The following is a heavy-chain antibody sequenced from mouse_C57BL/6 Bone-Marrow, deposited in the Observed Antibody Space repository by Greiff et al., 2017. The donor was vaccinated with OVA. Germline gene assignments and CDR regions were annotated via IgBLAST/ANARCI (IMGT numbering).Heavy chain of an antibody. CDR2: ISDGGSYT. CDR1: GFTFSSYA. CDR3: ARVMVTTGGFDY. Sequence: EVKVEESGGGLVKPGGSLKLSCAASGFTFSSYAMSWVRQTPEKRLEWVATISDGGSYTYYPDNVKGRFTISRDNAKNNLYLQMSHLKSEDTAMYYCARVMVTTGGFDYWGQGTTLTVSS. D-gene: IGHD2-2*01. V-gene: IGHV5-4*03. J-gene: IGHJ2*01.